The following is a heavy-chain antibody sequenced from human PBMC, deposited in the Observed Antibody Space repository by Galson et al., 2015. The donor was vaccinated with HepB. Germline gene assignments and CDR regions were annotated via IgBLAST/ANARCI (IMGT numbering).Heavy chain of an antibody. Sequence: SLRLSCAASGFNFSSYSMNWVRQAPGKGLEWVSSTSSSGSSISYADSVKGRFTISRDNAKNSLYLQMNSLRDEDTAVYYCARGRGDNANFDYWGQGTLVTVSS. V-gene: IGHV3-21*01. D-gene: IGHD4-23*01. CDR3: ARGRGDNANFDY. CDR1: GFNFSSYS. J-gene: IGHJ4*02. CDR2: TSSSGSSI.